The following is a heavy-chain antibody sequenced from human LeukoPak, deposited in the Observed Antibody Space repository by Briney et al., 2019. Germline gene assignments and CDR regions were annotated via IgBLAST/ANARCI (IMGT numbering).Heavy chain of an antibody. Sequence: SETLSLTCTVSGGAITTYYWGWIRQPPGKGLEWIGYIYYSGSTNYNPSLKSRLTISVDTSKNQFSLNLSSVTAADTAVYYCTRVLDSGLSDYWGQGILVTVSS. CDR1: GGAITTYY. CDR2: IYYSGST. CDR3: TRVLDSGLSDY. D-gene: IGHD3-10*01. V-gene: IGHV4-59*01. J-gene: IGHJ4*02.